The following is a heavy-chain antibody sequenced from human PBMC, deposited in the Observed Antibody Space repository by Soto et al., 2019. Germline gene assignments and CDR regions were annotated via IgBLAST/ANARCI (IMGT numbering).Heavy chain of an antibody. V-gene: IGHV4-38-2*01. D-gene: IGHD7-27*01. CDR1: GYSISSGYY. CDR3: ARQSKWGAFDI. J-gene: IGHJ3*02. CDR2: IYHSGGT. Sequence: ASETLSLTCAVSGYSISSGYYWGWIRQPPGKGLEWIGSIYHSGGTYYNPSLKSRVTISVDTSKNQFSLKLSSVTAADTAVYYCARQSKWGAFDIWGQGTMVTVSS.